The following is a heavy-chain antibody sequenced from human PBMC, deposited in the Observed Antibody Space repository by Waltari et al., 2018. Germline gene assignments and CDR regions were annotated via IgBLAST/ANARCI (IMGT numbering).Heavy chain of an antibody. D-gene: IGHD5-12*01. CDR2: IYYSGGT. J-gene: IGHJ6*02. Sequence: QLQLQESGPGLVKPSETLSLTCTVSGGSISSSSYYWGWIRQPPGKGLEWIGSIYYSGGTYYNPSLKSRVTISVDTSKNQFSLKLSSVTAADTAVYYCASLSVATSYYYYGMDVWGQGTTVTVSS. V-gene: IGHV4-39*07. CDR1: GGSISSSSYY. CDR3: ASLSVATSYYYYGMDV.